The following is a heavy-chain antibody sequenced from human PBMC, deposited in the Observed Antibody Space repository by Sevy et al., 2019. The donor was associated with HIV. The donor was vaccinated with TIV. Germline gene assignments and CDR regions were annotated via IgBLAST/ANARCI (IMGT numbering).Heavy chain of an antibody. CDR3: VQQKGETIVGATTGFHY. V-gene: IGHV3-30-3*01. D-gene: IGHD1-26*01. CDR1: GFAFSSFA. CDR2: ISYDGSNK. J-gene: IGHJ4*02. Sequence: GGSLRLSCAVSGFAFSSFAFHWDRQAPGKGLEWVAFISYDGSNKYYAYSVKGRFTISRANSKNTLYLQMNSLRAEDTAVYYCVQQKGETIVGATTGFHYWGQGTLVTVSS.